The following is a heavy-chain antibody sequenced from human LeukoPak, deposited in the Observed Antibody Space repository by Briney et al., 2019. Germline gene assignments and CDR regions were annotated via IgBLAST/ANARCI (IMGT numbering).Heavy chain of an antibody. Sequence: ASVKVSCKASGGTFSSYAISWVRQAPGQGLEWMGGIIPIFGTANYAQKFQGRVTITADESTSTAYMELSSLRSEDTAVYYCARAGESGDTAMVTESIYFDYWGQGTLATVSS. D-gene: IGHD5-18*01. J-gene: IGHJ4*02. CDR2: IIPIFGTA. CDR3: ARAGESGDTAMVTESIYFDY. CDR1: GGTFSSYA. V-gene: IGHV1-69*13.